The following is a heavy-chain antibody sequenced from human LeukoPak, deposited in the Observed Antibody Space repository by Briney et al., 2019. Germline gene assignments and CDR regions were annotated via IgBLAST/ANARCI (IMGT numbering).Heavy chain of an antibody. CDR3: AGGITIFGVVPMGEFDY. CDR1: GFTFSSYW. J-gene: IGHJ4*02. V-gene: IGHV3-7*01. Sequence: GGSLRLSCAASGFTFSSYWMSWVRQAPGKGLEWVANIKQDGSEKYYVDSVKGRFTISRDNAKNSLYLQMNSLRAEDTAVYYCAGGITIFGVVPMGEFDYWGQGTLVTVSS. CDR2: IKQDGSEK. D-gene: IGHD3-3*01.